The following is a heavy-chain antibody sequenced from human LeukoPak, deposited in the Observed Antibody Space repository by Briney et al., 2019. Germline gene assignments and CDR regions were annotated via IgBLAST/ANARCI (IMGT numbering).Heavy chain of an antibody. V-gene: IGHV3-23*01. D-gene: IGHD6-13*01. J-gene: IGHJ4*02. CDR2: ISGSGGST. CDR1: GFTFSSYA. CDR3: ASGRGIAAEGSFDY. Sequence: GGSLRLSCAASGFTFSSYAMSWVRQAPGKGLEWVSAISGSGGSTYYADSVKGRFTISGDNSKNTLYLQMNSLRAEDTAVYYCASGRGIAAEGSFDYWGQGTLVTVSS.